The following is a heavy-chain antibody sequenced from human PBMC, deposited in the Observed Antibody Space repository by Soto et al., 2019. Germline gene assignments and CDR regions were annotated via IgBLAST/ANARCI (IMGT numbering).Heavy chain of an antibody. Sequence: GGSLRLSCAASGFTFSSYGMHWVRQAPGKGLEWVTVISYDGSNKYYADSVKGRFTISRDNSKNTLYLQMNSLRAEDTAVYYCAKEMYYEDSSGVRYYYGMDVWGQGTTVTVSS. V-gene: IGHV3-30*18. CDR3: AKEMYYEDSSGVRYYYGMDV. J-gene: IGHJ6*02. CDR2: ISYDGSNK. CDR1: GFTFSSYG. D-gene: IGHD3-22*01.